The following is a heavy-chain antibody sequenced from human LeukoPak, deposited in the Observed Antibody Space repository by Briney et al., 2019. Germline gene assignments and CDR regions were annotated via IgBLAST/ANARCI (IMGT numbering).Heavy chain of an antibody. J-gene: IGHJ4*02. V-gene: IGHV4-34*01. CDR1: GGSFSGYY. D-gene: IGHD3-22*01. CDR2: INHSGST. Sequence: SETLSLTCAVYGGSFSGYYWSWIRQPPGKGLEWIGEINHSGSTNYNPSLKSRVTISVDTSKNQFSLKLSSVTAADTAVYYCARLGVYYYDSSGYYNWGQGTLVTVSS. CDR3: ARLGVYYYDSSGYYN.